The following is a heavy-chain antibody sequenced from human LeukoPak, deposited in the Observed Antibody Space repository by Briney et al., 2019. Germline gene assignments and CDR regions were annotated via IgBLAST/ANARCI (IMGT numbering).Heavy chain of an antibody. CDR1: GFSSSSYS. CDR3: ARGITMIVVKPFDP. V-gene: IGHV3-21*01. CDR2: ISSSSSYI. D-gene: IGHD3-22*01. Sequence: GGSLRLSCAASGFSSSSYSMNWVRQAPGKGLEWVSSISSSSSYIYYADSVRGRFTISRDNAKNSLYLQMNSLRAEDTAVYYCARGITMIVVKPFDPWGQGTLVTVSS. J-gene: IGHJ5*02.